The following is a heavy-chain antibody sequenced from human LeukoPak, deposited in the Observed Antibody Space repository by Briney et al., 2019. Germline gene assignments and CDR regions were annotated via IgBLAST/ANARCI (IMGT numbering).Heavy chain of an antibody. Sequence: GGSLRLSCAASGFTFSSYGMHWVRQAPGKGLEWVANIKQDGSEKYYVDSVKGRFTISRDSAKNSLYLQMNSLRAEDTAVYYCARGYGDYVWGQGTLVTVSS. CDR2: IKQDGSEK. CDR3: ARGYGDYV. D-gene: IGHD4-17*01. J-gene: IGHJ4*02. CDR1: GFTFSSYG. V-gene: IGHV3-7*04.